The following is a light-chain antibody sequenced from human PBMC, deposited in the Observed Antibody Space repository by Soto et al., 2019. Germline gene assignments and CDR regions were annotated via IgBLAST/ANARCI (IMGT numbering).Light chain of an antibody. Sequence: DIQMTQSPSSLSASVGDRVTITCQASQDISNYLNWYQQKPGKAPKLLIYDASNLETGVPSRFSGSGSGTDFTFTISSLQPEDVATYYCQQSLSIPPTFGQGTKVDIK. CDR2: DAS. CDR3: QQSLSIPPT. J-gene: IGKJ1*01. V-gene: IGKV1-33*01. CDR1: QDISNY.